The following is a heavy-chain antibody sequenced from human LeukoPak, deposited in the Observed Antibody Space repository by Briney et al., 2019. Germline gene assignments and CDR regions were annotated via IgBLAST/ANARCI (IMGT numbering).Heavy chain of an antibody. CDR2: IKQDGSEK. CDR1: GFTFSSYW. J-gene: IGHJ4*02. V-gene: IGHV3-7*01. Sequence: GGALRLSCAASGFTFSSYWMSWVRQAPGKGLEWVANIKQDGSEKYYVDSVKGRFTISRDNAKKQRYMQMNSLRDEDTAVYDCVQGWEPYYFAYWGQGTLVTVYS. CDR3: VQGWEPYYFAY. D-gene: IGHD1-14*01.